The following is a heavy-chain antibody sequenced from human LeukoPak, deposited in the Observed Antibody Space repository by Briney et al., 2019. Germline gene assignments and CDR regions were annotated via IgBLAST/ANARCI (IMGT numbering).Heavy chain of an antibody. CDR3: ARGRVSSSTWYSTYYYYFYMDV. CDR2: MNPNSGNT. CDR1: GYTFTNYY. V-gene: IGHV1-8*03. D-gene: IGHD1-1*01. Sequence: ASVKVSCKASGYTFTNYYMHWVRQAPGQGLEWMGWMNPNSGNTGYAQKFQGRVTITRNTSISTAYMELSSLRSDDTAVYYCARGRVSSSTWYSTYYYYFYMDVWGKGTTVTVSS. J-gene: IGHJ6*03.